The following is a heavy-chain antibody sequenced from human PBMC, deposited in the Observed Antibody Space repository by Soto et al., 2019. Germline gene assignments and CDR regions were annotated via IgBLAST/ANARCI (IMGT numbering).Heavy chain of an antibody. CDR2: IYYGGST. CDR3: AKNWNWGSLVH. Sequence: SQTLSLTCTFSGGSISTVYWSWIRQSPGKGLEWIGFIYYGGSTNYNPSLKSRVTISVDTPKNQFSLKLSSVTAADTAVYYCAKNWNWGSLVHWGQGTLVTVSS. CDR1: GGSISTVY. J-gene: IGHJ4*02. V-gene: IGHV4-59*08. D-gene: IGHD7-27*01.